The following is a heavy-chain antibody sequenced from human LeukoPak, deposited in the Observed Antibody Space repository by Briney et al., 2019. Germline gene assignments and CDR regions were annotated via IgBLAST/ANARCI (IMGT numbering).Heavy chain of an antibody. D-gene: IGHD6-19*01. CDR2: IYCSGST. V-gene: IGHV4-59*08. J-gene: IGHJ4*02. CDR1: GGSISSYY. CDR3: ARHVGAVAGIDY. Sequence: SETLSLTCTVSGGSISSYYWSWIRQPPGKGLEWIGYIYCSGSTNYNPSLKSRVTISVDTSKNQFSLKLSSVTAADTAVYYYARHVGAVAGIDYWGQGTLVTVSS.